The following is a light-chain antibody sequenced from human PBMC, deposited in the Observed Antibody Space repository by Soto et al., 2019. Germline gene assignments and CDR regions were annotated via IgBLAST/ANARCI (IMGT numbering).Light chain of an antibody. CDR2: EVS. J-gene: IGLJ3*02. V-gene: IGLV2-14*01. Sequence: QSVLTQPAFVSGSPGQSITISCTGTYSAVGSYNYVSWFQQYPGKAPQLIIYEVSNRPLGISNRFSASKSGNTASLTISGLQAEDEADYYCGSYTAGDSPGVFGGGTKLTVL. CDR3: GSYTAGDSPGV. CDR1: YSAVGSYNY.